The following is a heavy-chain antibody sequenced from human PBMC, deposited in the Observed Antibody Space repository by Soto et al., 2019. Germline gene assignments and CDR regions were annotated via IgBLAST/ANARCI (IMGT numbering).Heavy chain of an antibody. CDR2: IIPIFGTA. CDR3: ARVWIFGVVSRTPYYGMDV. J-gene: IGHJ6*02. D-gene: IGHD3-3*01. CDR1: GGTFSSYA. Sequence: QVQLVQSGAEVKKPGSSVKVSCKASGGTFSSYAISWVRQAPGQGLEWMGGIIPIFGTANYAQKFQGRVTITAYESTSTGYMELSSLRSEDTAVYYCARVWIFGVVSRTPYYGMDVWGQGTTVTVSS. V-gene: IGHV1-69*01.